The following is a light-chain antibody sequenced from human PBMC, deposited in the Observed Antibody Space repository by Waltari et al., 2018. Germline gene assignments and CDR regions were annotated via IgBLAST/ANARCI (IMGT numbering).Light chain of an antibody. CDR1: QSISSW. J-gene: IGKJ5*01. CDR3: QQYGSFIT. Sequence: DIQMTQSPSTLSASVGDRVTITCRASQSISSWLAWYQQKPGKAPKLLIYKASSLESGVPSRFSGSGSGTEFTLTISSLQPDDFATYYCQQYGSFITFGQGTRLEIK. V-gene: IGKV1-5*03. CDR2: KAS.